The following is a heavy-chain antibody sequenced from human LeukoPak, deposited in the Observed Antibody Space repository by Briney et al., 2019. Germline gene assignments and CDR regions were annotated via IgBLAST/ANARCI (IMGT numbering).Heavy chain of an antibody. D-gene: IGHD6-19*01. Sequence: PGGSLRLSCAASGFTFSSYWMHWVRQAPGKGLVWVSRINSDGSSTSYADSVKGRFTISRDNAKNTLYPQMNSLRAEDTAVYYCARDKGIAVAYDYGGQGTLVTVSS. V-gene: IGHV3-74*01. CDR1: GFTFSSYW. CDR2: INSDGSST. J-gene: IGHJ4*02. CDR3: ARDKGIAVAYDY.